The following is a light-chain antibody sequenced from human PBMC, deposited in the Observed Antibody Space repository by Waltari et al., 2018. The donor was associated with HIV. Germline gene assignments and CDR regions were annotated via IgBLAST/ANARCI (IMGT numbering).Light chain of an antibody. V-gene: IGLV3-1*01. CDR2: QDT. CDR3: QVWDNNNAV. CDR1: KLGDKY. Sequence: SYELTQPPSMSVSPGQPAIIACSGDKLGDKYVCWYQQRPGQSPVMVMYQDTERPSGVPERFSGSISGDTASLTISGTQPLDEADYYCQVWDNNNAVFGGGTKLTVL. J-gene: IGLJ2*01.